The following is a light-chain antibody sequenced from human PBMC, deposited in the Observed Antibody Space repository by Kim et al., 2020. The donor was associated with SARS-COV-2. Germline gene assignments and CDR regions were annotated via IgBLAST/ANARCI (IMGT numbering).Light chain of an antibody. CDR2: AAY. CDR3: QQTYSAPYT. J-gene: IGKJ2*01. V-gene: IGKV1-39*01. CDR1: QSISSY. Sequence: DIQMTQSPSSLSASVGDRVTITCRASQSISSYLNWYQQKPGKAPNLLIYAAYSLQSGVPSRFSGGESGTDFTLTISSLQPEDFATYYCQQTYSAPYTFGQGTKLEI.